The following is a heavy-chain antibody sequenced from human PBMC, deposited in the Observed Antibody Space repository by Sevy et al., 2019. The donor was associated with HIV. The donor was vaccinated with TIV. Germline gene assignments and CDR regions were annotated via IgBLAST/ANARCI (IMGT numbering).Heavy chain of an antibody. V-gene: IGHV3-15*01. CDR2: IKSKTNGGTT. D-gene: IGHD3-3*01. CDR1: GFTFSNAW. CDR3: TTATGISDYDFWSGRDDTFDN. Sequence: RGSLRLSCAASGFTFSNAWMSWVRQAPGKGLEWVGRIKSKTNGGTTDYAAPVKGRFTISTDESKNTLYLQMNSLKTEDTAVYYCTTATGISDYDFWSGRDDTFDNWGQGTMVTVSS. J-gene: IGHJ3*02.